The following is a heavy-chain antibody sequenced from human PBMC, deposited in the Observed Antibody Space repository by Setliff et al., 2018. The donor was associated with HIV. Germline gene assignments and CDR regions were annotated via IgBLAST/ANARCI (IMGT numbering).Heavy chain of an antibody. V-gene: IGHV3-21*01. J-gene: IGHJ6*03. D-gene: IGHD2-15*01. Sequence: PGGSLRLSCAASGFTFSSYSMNWVRQAPGKGLEWVSSISSSGSYIYYADSVKGRFAISRDDAEKSVYLQMNSLRAEDTAVYYCARAGVVEGYYYYYYMDVWGKGTTVTVSS. CDR2: ISSSGSYI. CDR1: GFTFSSYS. CDR3: ARAGVVEGYYYYYYMDV.